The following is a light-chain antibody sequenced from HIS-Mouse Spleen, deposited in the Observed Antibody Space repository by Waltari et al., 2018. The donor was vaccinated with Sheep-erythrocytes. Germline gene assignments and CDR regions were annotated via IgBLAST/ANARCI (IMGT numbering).Light chain of an antibody. V-gene: IGLV2-11*01. CDR3: CSYAGSYNHV. J-gene: IGLJ1*01. CDR1: SSDVGGYNY. CDR2: DVS. Sequence: QSALTQPRSVSGSPGQSVTISCTGTSSDVGGYNYVSWYQQHPGKAPKLMIYDVSKWPSGVPDRFSGSKSGHTASLTISGLQAEDEADYYCCSYAGSYNHVFATGTKVTVL.